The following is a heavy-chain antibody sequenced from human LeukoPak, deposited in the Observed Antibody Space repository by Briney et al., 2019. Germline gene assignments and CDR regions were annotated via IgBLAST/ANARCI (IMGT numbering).Heavy chain of an antibody. CDR2: INKDGSGK. CDR3: ARHIPWGNNYFDY. CDR1: AFTFNTYW. Sequence: PGGSLRLSCAASAFTFNTYWMTWVRQAPGKGLEWVANINKDGSGKYYVDSVKGRFTISRDNAKNSLYLQMNSLRAEDTAMYYCARHIPWGNNYFDYWGQGTLVTVSS. V-gene: IGHV3-7*01. J-gene: IGHJ4*02. D-gene: IGHD3-16*01.